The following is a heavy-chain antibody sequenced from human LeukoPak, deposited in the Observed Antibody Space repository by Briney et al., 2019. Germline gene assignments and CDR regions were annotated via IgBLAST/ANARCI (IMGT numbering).Heavy chain of an antibody. CDR3: ARDQAAAGTLFDY. V-gene: IGHV3-30-3*01. Sequence: GGSLRLSCAASGFTFSSYAMHWVRQAPGKGLEWVAVISYDGSNKYYADSVKGRFTIPRDNSKNTLYLQMNSLRAEDTAVYYCARDQAAAGTLFDYWGQGTLVTVSS. CDR1: GFTFSSYA. CDR2: ISYDGSNK. D-gene: IGHD6-13*01. J-gene: IGHJ4*02.